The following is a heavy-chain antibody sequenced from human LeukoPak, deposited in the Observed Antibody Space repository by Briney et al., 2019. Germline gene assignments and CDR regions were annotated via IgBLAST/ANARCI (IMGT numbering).Heavy chain of an antibody. V-gene: IGHV1-8*01. Sequence: ASVKVSCKASGYTFTSYDINWVRQATGQGLEWMGWMNPNSGNTGYAQKFQGRVTMTRNTSISTAYMELSSLRSGDTAVYYCARGYDSSGYYYLDAFDIWGQGTMVTVSS. J-gene: IGHJ3*02. CDR1: GYTFTSYD. CDR3: ARGYDSSGYYYLDAFDI. D-gene: IGHD3-22*01. CDR2: MNPNSGNT.